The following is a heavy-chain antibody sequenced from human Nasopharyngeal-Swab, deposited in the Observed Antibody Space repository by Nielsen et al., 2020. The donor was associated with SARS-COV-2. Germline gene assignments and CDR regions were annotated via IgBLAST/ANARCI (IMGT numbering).Heavy chain of an antibody. CDR1: GGSISSSNR. CDR3: ARGPGYYSAPYYYYGMDV. CDR2: IYHSGST. V-gene: IGHV4-4*02. Sequence: GSLRLSCAVSGGSISSSNRWSWVRQPPGKGLEWIGEIYHSGSTNYNPSLQSRVTISVDKSKNQFSLKLSSVTAADTAVYYCARGPGYYSAPYYYYGMDVWGQGTTVTVSS. J-gene: IGHJ6*02. D-gene: IGHD3-22*01.